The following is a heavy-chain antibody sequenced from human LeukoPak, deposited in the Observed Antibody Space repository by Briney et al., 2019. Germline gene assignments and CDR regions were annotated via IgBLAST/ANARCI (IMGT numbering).Heavy chain of an antibody. D-gene: IGHD4-17*01. J-gene: IGHJ5*02. CDR2: INPNSGGT. Sequence: ASVKVSCKASGYTFTGYYMHWVRQAPGQGLEWMGWINPNSGGTNYAQKFQGRVTMTRDTSISTAYMELSRLRYDDTAVYYCARTTYGDYIWWFDPWGQGTLVTVSS. V-gene: IGHV1-2*02. CDR3: ARTTYGDYIWWFDP. CDR1: GYTFTGYY.